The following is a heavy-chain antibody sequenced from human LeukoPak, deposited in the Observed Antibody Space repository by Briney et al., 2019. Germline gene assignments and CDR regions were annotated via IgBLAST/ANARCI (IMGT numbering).Heavy chain of an antibody. CDR3: ARGGYYGSGNDFRFDP. V-gene: IGHV4-59*01. Sequence: SETLSLTCTVSSGSISSYYWSWIRQPPGKGLEWIGYIYYSGSTNCNPSLKSRVTILVDTSKNQFSLKLSSVTAADTAVYYCARGGYYGSGNDFRFDPWGQGTLVTVSS. D-gene: IGHD3-10*01. CDR1: SGSISSYY. CDR2: IYYSGST. J-gene: IGHJ5*02.